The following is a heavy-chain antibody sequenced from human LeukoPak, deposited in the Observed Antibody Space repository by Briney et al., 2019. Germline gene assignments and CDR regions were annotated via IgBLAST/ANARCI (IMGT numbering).Heavy chain of an antibody. J-gene: IGHJ5*02. D-gene: IGHD2-2*01. Sequence: ASVKVSCKASGGTFSSYAISWVRQAPGQGLEWMGRIIPIFGTANYAQKFQGRVTITADKSTSTAYMELSSLRSEDTAVYHCASSGRVVPAATENWFDPWGQGTLVTVSS. V-gene: IGHV1-69*06. CDR3: ASSGRVVPAATENWFDP. CDR1: GGTFSSYA. CDR2: IIPIFGTA.